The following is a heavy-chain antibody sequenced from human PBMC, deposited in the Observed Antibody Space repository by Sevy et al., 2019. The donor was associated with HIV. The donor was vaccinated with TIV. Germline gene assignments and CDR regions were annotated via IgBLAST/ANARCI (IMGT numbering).Heavy chain of an antibody. V-gene: IGHV3-30-3*01. Sequence: GGSLRLSCAASGFTFKTYAMHWVRQAPGGGLEWVAVISYDGTNKYYAASVKGRFTISRDDSKNAVFLQMNSLKSEDTAVYYCARDNRPLVGATNYFDYWGQGSLVTVSS. CDR3: ARDNRPLVGATNYFDY. CDR2: ISYDGTNK. J-gene: IGHJ4*02. CDR1: GFTFKTYA. D-gene: IGHD1-26*01.